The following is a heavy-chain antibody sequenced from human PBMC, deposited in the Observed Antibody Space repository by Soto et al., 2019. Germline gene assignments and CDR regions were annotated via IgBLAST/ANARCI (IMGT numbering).Heavy chain of an antibody. D-gene: IGHD4-17*01. CDR1: GGTFSSYA. CDR3: AREAPATVVTPGGYYFDY. J-gene: IGHJ4*02. V-gene: IGHV1-69*13. Sequence: SVKGSFKACGGTFSSYAISWLRQARGQGLEWMGGIIPIFGTANYAQKFQGRVTITADESTSTAYMELSSLRSEDTAVYYCAREAPATVVTPGGYYFDYWGQGTLVTVSS. CDR2: IIPIFGTA.